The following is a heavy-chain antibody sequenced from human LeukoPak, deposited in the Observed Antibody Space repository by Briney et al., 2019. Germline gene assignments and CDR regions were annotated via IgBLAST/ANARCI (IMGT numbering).Heavy chain of an antibody. CDR2: IRSKANSYAT. D-gene: IGHD4-17*01. Sequence: GGSLRLSCAASGFTFSGSAMLWVRQASGKGLEWVGRIRSKANSYATAYGVSVKGRFTISRSDLKNTAYLQMNSLKTEDTAIYYCTNVRGDYYYYGMDVWGQGTTVTVSS. CDR1: GFTFSGSA. V-gene: IGHV3-73*01. J-gene: IGHJ6*02. CDR3: TNVRGDYYYYGMDV.